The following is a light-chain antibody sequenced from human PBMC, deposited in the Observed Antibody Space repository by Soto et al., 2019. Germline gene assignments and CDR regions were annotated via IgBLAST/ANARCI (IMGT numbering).Light chain of an antibody. V-gene: IGKV1D-13*01. J-gene: IGKJ4*01. CDR1: QGISSA. Sequence: ALQLTQSPSSLSASVGDRVTITCRASQGISSALAWYQQKPGKAPKLLIYDASSLESGVPSRFSGSGSGTDFTLTISSLQPEDFATYYCQQFNNSLTFGGGTKVEIK. CDR2: DAS. CDR3: QQFNNSLT.